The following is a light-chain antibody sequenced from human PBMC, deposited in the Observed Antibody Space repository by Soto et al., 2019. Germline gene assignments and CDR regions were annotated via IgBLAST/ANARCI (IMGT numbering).Light chain of an antibody. Sequence: DSQMTQSPSSLSASVGDRVTITFRASQSINTYLNWYQQRPGKAPNLLIYAAYSLQSGVPSRFSGSGSGTEITLTISSLQADDYATFYCQQYHTDWTFGQGTKVDIK. J-gene: IGKJ1*01. CDR2: AAY. CDR1: QSINTY. V-gene: IGKV1-39*01. CDR3: QQYHTDWT.